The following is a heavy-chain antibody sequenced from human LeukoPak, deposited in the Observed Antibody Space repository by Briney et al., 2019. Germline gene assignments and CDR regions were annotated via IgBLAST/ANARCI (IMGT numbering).Heavy chain of an antibody. V-gene: IGHV3-30*18. D-gene: IGHD1-14*01. CDR2: ILKDGSTT. CDR3: AKWSLTTWGYFDY. Sequence: AGSLRLSCVASGFTFSSNGMHWIRQAPGKGLEWVAVILKDGSTTYYVDSVKGRFTISRDNSKNTLYLQMNSLRVEDTAVYYCAKWSLTTWGYFDYWGQGSLVTVSS. J-gene: IGHJ4*02. CDR1: GFTFSSNG.